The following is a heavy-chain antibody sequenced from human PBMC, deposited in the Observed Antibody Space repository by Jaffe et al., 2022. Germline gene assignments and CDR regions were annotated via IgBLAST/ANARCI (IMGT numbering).Heavy chain of an antibody. CDR2: IRYDGSNK. Sequence: QVQLVESGGGVVQPGGSLRLSCAASGFTFSSYGMHWVRQAPGKGLEWVAFIRYDGSNKYYADSVKGRFTISRDNSKNTLYLQMNSLRAEDTAVYYCANRGLWFGELRFDYWGQGTLVTVSS. V-gene: IGHV3-30*02. D-gene: IGHD3-10*01. CDR1: GFTFSSYG. J-gene: IGHJ4*02. CDR3: ANRGLWFGELRFDY.